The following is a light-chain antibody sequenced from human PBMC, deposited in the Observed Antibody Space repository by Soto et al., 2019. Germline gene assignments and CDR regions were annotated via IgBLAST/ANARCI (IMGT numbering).Light chain of an antibody. CDR1: QSISSL. J-gene: IGKJ5*01. Sequence: DIQMIQSPSTLSASVGDRVTITCRASQSISSLLGWYQQLPGKGAKLLIYKASRLASGVPSRFSGTRSGTEFTLTISSLQPDDVATYYCQQYNSYPITFGQGTRLEI. CDR3: QQYNSYPIT. CDR2: KAS. V-gene: IGKV1-5*03.